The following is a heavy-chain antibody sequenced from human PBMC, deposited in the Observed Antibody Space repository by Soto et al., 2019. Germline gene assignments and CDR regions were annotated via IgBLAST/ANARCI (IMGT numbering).Heavy chain of an antibody. CDR3: ARVATMVRGGFYYYYGMDV. J-gene: IGHJ6*02. D-gene: IGHD3-10*01. V-gene: IGHV1-69*01. CDR2: IIPIFGTA. CDR1: GGTFSSYA. Sequence: QVPLVQSGAEVKKPGSSVKVSCKASGGTFSSYAISWVRQAPGQGLEWMGGIIPIFGTANYAQKFQGRVTITADESTSTAYMELSSLRSEDTAVYYCARVATMVRGGFYYYYGMDVWGQGTTVTVSS.